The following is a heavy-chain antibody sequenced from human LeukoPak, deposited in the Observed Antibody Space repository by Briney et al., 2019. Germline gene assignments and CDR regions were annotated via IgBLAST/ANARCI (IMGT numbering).Heavy chain of an antibody. CDR1: GFTFSSYG. V-gene: IGHV3-30*02. J-gene: IGHJ4*02. CDR2: IRYDGSNK. D-gene: IGHD1-26*01. Sequence: GGSLRLSCAASGFTFSSYGMHWVRQAPGKGLEWVAFIRYDGSNKYYADSVKGRFTISRDNSKNTLYLQMNSLRAEDTALYYCARMRTGSYSGALVWGQGTLVTVSS. CDR3: ARMRTGSYSGALV.